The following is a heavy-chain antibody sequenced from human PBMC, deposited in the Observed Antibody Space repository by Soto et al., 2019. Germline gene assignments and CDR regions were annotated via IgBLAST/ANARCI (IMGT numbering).Heavy chain of an antibody. J-gene: IGHJ5*02. D-gene: IGHD4-17*01. CDR3: ARSHYGNYLTWFDP. V-gene: IGHV4-39*01. Sequence: SETLSLTCTLSGGSITNNYYWGWIRQPPGKGLEWIGSIHYSGGPYYNPSLKSRVTISVDTSKNQFSLKLTSVTAADTAVYYCARSHYGNYLTWFDPWGQGTLVTVSS. CDR2: IHYSGGP. CDR1: GGSITNNYY.